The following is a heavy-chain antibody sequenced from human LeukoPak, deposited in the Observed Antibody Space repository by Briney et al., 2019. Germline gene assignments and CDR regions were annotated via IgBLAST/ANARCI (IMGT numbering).Heavy chain of an antibody. CDR3: ARLASGRSPPPTRWAWFDS. V-gene: IGHV4-39*01. CDR2: IDFNGNA. J-gene: IGHJ5*01. CDR1: GGSVSSYY. D-gene: IGHD3-10*01. Sequence: SETLSLTCTVSGGSVSSYYWGWIRQSPGKGLEWIASIDFNGNAEYNPSLKSRVTISVDTSKNQFSLKVTSLTTTDTAVYRCARLASGRSPPPTRWAWFDSWGQGILVTVSS.